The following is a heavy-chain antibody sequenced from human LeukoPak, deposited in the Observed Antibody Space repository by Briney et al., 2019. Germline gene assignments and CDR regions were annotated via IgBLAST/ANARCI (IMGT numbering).Heavy chain of an antibody. V-gene: IGHV3-30*18. CDR3: AKDLWDYYGMDV. CDR2: ISYDGSNK. Sequence: GGSLRLSCAASGFTFSSYGMHWVRQAPGKGLEWVAVISYDGSNKYYADSVRGRFTISRDNSKNTLYLQMNSLRAEDTAVYYCAKDLWDYYGMDVWGQGTTVTVSS. CDR1: GFTFSSYG. D-gene: IGHD2/OR15-2a*01. J-gene: IGHJ6*02.